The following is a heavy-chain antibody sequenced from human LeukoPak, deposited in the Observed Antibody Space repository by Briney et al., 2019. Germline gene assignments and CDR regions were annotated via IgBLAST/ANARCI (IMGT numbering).Heavy chain of an antibody. J-gene: IGHJ3*02. D-gene: IGHD6-6*01. V-gene: IGHV3-33*06. Sequence: PGRSLRLSCEASGFAFNAYAMHWVRQAPGKGLEWVTLIWHDGSHKFYIDSVRGRFTISRDNSKNTVYLQMNGLRAEDTAVYYCAKAAFWSIAARAFDIWGQGTMVTVSS. CDR1: GFAFNAYA. CDR3: AKAAFWSIAARAFDI. CDR2: IWHDGSHK.